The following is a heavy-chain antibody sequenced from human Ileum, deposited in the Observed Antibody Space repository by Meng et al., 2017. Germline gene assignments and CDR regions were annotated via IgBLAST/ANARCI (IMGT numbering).Heavy chain of an antibody. CDR2: IKSTTHGGTT. CDR3: TTNRGIS. V-gene: IGHV3-15*01. J-gene: IGHJ5*02. CDR1: GLTFSNAW. Sequence: EVQLMESGGGLVKPGESLRLSCADSGLTFSNAWMTWVRQAPGKGLEWIGQIKSTTHGGTTDYAAPVTGRFIISRDDSKNTLYLQMSSLKTEDTAVYYCTTNRGISWGQGTLVTVSS.